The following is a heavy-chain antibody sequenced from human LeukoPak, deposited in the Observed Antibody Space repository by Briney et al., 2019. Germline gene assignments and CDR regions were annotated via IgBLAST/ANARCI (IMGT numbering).Heavy chain of an antibody. J-gene: IGHJ4*02. D-gene: IGHD3-22*01. V-gene: IGHV4-4*07. CDR1: GGSISSYY. CDR3: ARVRSYYDSSGYYYDY. CDR2: IYTSGST. Sequence: SETLSITCTVSGGSISSYYWSWIRQPAGNGLEWIGRIYTSGSTNYNPSLKSRVTMSVDTSKNQFSLKLSSVTAADTAVYYCARVRSYYDSSGYYYDYWGQGTLVTVSS.